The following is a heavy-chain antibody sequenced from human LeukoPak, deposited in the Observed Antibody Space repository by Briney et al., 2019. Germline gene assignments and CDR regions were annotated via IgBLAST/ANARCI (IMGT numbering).Heavy chain of an antibody. V-gene: IGHV6-1*01. J-gene: IGHJ4*02. Sequence: SETLSLTCTVSGGSISSYYWNWIRQSPSRGLEWLGKTYYRSKWDNDYSVSVKSRITINPDTSKNQFSLQLHSVTPEDTAVYYCARESPGDYGDYVDYWGQGTLVTVSS. CDR2: TYYRSKWDN. CDR1: GGSISSYY. CDR3: ARESPGDYGDYVDY. D-gene: IGHD4-17*01.